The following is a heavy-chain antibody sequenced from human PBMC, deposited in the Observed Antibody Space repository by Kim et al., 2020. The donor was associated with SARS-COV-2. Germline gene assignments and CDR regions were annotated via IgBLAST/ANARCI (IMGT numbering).Heavy chain of an antibody. CDR2: INTNTGNP. CDR3: ARDRRLTIFGGGRSWFDP. CDR1: GYTFTSYV. V-gene: IGHV7-4-1*02. Sequence: ASVKVSCKVSGYTFTSYVMNWVRQAPGQGLEWMGWINTNTGNPTYAQGFTGRFVFSLDTSVSTAYLQISSLKAEDTAVYYCARDRRLTIFGGGRSWFDPWGQGTLVTVSS. J-gene: IGHJ5*02. D-gene: IGHD3-3*01.